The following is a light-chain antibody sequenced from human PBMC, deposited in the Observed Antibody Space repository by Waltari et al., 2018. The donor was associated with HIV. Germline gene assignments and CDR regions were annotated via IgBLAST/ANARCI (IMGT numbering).Light chain of an antibody. J-gene: IGKJ4*01. Sequence: DIQMTQSPSSLSASVGDRVTITCRASQSIGNYLNWYQQTAGTAPKLLIYAASTLQSGVPSRFSGSRSGTDFFLTINALQPEDFATYYCQQSYSLPLTFGGGTRVEIK. CDR3: QQSYSLPLT. CDR1: QSIGNY. CDR2: AAS. V-gene: IGKV1-39*01.